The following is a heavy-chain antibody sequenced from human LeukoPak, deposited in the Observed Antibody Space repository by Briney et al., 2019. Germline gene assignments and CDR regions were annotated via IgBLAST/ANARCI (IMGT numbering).Heavy chain of an antibody. Sequence: ASVKVTCNASGYTFINFAINWGRQAPGQRPEWLGWINAGNGNTKYSQKFQGRVTITRDTSASTVYMELSSLTSEDTAVYYCARGPRAAADDYWGQGTLVTVSS. V-gene: IGHV1-3*01. D-gene: IGHD6-13*01. CDR3: ARGPRAAADDY. J-gene: IGHJ4*02. CDR1: GYTFINFA. CDR2: INAGNGNT.